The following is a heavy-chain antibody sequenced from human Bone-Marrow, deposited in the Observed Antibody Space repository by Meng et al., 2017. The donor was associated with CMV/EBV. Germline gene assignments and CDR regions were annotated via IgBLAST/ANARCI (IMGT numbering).Heavy chain of an antibody. V-gene: IGHV1-18*01. D-gene: IGHD1-26*01. CDR2: ISTYNDNT. CDR1: GYTFTSFG. J-gene: IGHJ4*02. CDR3: ARQEWDLLGPLVD. Sequence: ASVKVSCKAFGYTFTSFGISWVRQAPGQGLEWMGWISTYNDNTNYAQKVRDRITLTTDTSTSTADMELRRLRSDDTAVYYCARQEWDLLGPLVDWGQGTLVTVSS.